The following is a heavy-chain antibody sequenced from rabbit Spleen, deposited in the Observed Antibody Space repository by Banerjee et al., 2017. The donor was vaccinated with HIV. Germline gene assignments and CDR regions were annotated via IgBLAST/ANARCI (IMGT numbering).Heavy chain of an antibody. V-gene: IGHV1S45*01. CDR1: GVSLNDKDV. CDR3: ARGSATMTMVITGYYLSL. CDR2: IWTGGSSST. D-gene: IGHD2-1*01. Sequence: QEQLEESGGGLVKPEGSLTLTCKASGVSLNDKDVMCWVRQAPGKGLEWIACIWTGGSSSTYYASWAKGRFTGSKTSSTTVTLQMTSLTAADMATYFCARGSATMTMVITGYYLSLWGPGTLVTVS. J-gene: IGHJ4*01.